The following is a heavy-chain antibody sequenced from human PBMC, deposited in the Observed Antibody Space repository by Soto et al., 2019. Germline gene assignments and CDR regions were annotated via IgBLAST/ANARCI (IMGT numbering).Heavy chain of an antibody. V-gene: IGHV3-23*01. Sequence: EVQLLESGGGLVQPGGSLRLSCAASGFTFGSYAMTWVRQAPGKGLEWVSAISFGGGSTYYADSVKGRFTISRDNSKHTLYLQMTGLGDEETDIYYCATDSFRSGIAVAGNYWGQGTLVTVSS. CDR2: ISFGGGST. D-gene: IGHD6-19*01. J-gene: IGHJ4*02. CDR3: ATDSFRSGIAVAGNY. CDR1: GFTFGSYA.